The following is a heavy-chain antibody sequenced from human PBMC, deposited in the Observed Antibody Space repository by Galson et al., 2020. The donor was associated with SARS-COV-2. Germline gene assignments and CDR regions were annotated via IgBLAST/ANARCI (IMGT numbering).Heavy chain of an antibody. Sequence: ASETLSLTCSVSGTSLSSGFYYWAWLRQHPGKGLEWIGYIYYSGSTSYNPSLKSRVSISLDKSRNQFSLRLTSATAADTAIYYCARQGITLNWFDPWGQGTLVTVSS. V-gene: IGHV4-31*03. CDR1: GTSLSSGFYY. CDR3: ARQGITLNWFDP. J-gene: IGHJ5*02. CDR2: IYYSGST. D-gene: IGHD3-10*01.